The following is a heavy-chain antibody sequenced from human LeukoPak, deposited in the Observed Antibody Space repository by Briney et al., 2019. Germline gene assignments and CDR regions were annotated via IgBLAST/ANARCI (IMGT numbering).Heavy chain of an antibody. CDR2: IYPGDSDT. V-gene: IGHV5-51*01. J-gene: IGHJ4*02. D-gene: IGHD3-10*02. CDR3: ARSSYYYVPFDY. Sequence: GESLKISCKGSGYTFISYWIGWVRQMPGKGLEWMGIIYPGDSDTRYSPSFQGQVTIAADRSTSTAYLQWSSLKASDTAMYYCARSSYYYVPFDYWGQGTLVTVSS. CDR1: GYTFISYW.